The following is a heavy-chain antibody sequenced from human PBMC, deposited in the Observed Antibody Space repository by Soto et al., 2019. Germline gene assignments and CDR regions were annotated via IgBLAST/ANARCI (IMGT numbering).Heavy chain of an antibody. CDR2: ISSSSSYI. D-gene: IGHD2-2*01. J-gene: IGHJ6*02. CDR3: ARDPDPAAAPYYYYGMDV. V-gene: IGHV3-21*01. Sequence: GGSLRLSCAASGFTFSSYSMNWVRQAPGKGLEWVSSISSSSSYIYYADSVKGRFTISRDNAKNPLYLQMNSLRAEDTAVYYCARDPDPAAAPYYYYGMDVWGQGTTVTVS. CDR1: GFTFSSYS.